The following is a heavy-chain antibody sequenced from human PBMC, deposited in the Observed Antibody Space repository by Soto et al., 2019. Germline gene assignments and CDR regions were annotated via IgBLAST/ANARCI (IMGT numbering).Heavy chain of an antibody. CDR3: AKLWGNNDDDSGGYNPSEY. CDR1: VFRFSSYG. Sequence: ALRLSCAASVFRFSSYGMHWVRQAPGKGLEWVAVISDDGSKKNFGDFVKGRFTISRDNSKNTLDLQMNSLRVEDTAVYYCAKLWGNNDDDSGGYNPSEYWGQGTLVTVSS. V-gene: IGHV3-30*18. D-gene: IGHD3-22*01. CDR2: ISDDGSKK. J-gene: IGHJ4*02.